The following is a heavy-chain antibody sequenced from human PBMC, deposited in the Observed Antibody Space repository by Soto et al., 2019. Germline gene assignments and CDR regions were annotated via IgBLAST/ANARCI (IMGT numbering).Heavy chain of an antibody. V-gene: IGHV4-30-4*02. CDR3: ARDQGERCSHGVCVRNYVFDI. J-gene: IGHJ3*02. D-gene: IGHD2-8*01. CDR1: GGAIMTGSYY. Sequence: SDTLSPTSTRSGGAIMTGSYYRIWTRHPPGKRLELIGYIYYSGSTYYNPSLKSRVTMSVDTSKNQFSLRLSSVTAADTGVYYCARDQGERCSHGVCVRNYVFDIWGPGTMVT. CDR2: IYYSGST.